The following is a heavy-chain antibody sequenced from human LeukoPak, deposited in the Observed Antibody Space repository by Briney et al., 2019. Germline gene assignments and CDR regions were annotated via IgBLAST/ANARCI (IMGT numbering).Heavy chain of an antibody. Sequence: GASVKVSCKASGGTFSSYAISWVRQAPGQGLEWMGGIIPIFGTANYARKFQGRVTITADKSTSTAYMELSSLRSEDTAVYYCAREDATMVRGVTHSYYFDYWGQGTLVTVSS. D-gene: IGHD3-10*01. CDR2: IIPIFGTA. V-gene: IGHV1-69*06. CDR1: GGTFSSYA. CDR3: AREDATMVRGVTHSYYFDY. J-gene: IGHJ4*02.